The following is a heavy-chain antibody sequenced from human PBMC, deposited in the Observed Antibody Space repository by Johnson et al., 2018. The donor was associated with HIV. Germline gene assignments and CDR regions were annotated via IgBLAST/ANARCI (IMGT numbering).Heavy chain of an antibody. Sequence: QVQLVESGGGLVKPGGSLRLSCAASGFTFSDYYMSWIRQAPGKGLEWVSYISSSGSTIYYADSVKGRFTISRDNAKNSLYLQMNSLRAEDMAVYYCARALKRIAAADDAFDIWGQGTMVTVSS. V-gene: IGHV3-11*04. CDR3: ARALKRIAAADDAFDI. CDR2: ISSSGSTI. CDR1: GFTFSDYY. J-gene: IGHJ3*02. D-gene: IGHD6-13*01.